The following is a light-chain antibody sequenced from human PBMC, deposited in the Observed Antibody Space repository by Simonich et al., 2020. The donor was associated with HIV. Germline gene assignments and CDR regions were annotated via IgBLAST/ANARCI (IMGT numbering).Light chain of an antibody. CDR3: CSYAGSYTYV. CDR1: SSDVGAYNY. Sequence: QSALTQPASVSGSPGQSITISCTGTSSDVGAYNYVSWYQQHPGKAPKLIIYDVNKRPAGVPDRFSGSKSGNTASLTISGLQAEDEADYYCCSYAGSYTYVFGGGTKLTVL. J-gene: IGLJ2*01. V-gene: IGLV2-11*01. CDR2: DVN.